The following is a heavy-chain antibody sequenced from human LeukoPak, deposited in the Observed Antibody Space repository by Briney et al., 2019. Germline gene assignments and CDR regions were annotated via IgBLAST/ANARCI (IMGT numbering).Heavy chain of an antibody. CDR1: GGSISSYY. J-gene: IGHJ4*02. CDR2: IKQDGSEK. D-gene: IGHD2-21*02. V-gene: IGHV3-7*01. Sequence: ETLSLTCTVSGGSISSYYWSWVRQAPGKGLEWVANIKQDGSEKYYVDSVKGRFTISRDNAKNSLYLQMNSLRAEDTAVYYCARVVTATYDYWGQGTLVTVSS. CDR3: ARVVTATYDY.